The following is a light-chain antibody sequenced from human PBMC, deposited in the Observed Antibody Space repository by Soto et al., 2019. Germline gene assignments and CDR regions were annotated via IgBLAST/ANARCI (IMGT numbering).Light chain of an antibody. CDR3: QQYGSSPT. Sequence: EIVLTQSPGTLSLSPGERATLSCRASQSVSSTYLAWYQQKPDQAPRLLIYGASNRATRIPDRFSGSGSGTDFTLTISRLEPVDFSVYFCQQYGSSPTFGQGTKLEIK. CDR1: QSVSSTY. J-gene: IGKJ2*01. V-gene: IGKV3-20*01. CDR2: GAS.